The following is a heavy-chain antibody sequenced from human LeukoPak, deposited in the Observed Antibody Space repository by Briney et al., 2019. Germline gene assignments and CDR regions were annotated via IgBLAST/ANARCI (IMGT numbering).Heavy chain of an antibody. D-gene: IGHD3-22*01. J-gene: IGHJ4*02. CDR1: GGSISSSNW. CDR3: ARVAPYYYDSSGYYYYFDY. Sequence: SETLSLTCAVSGGSISSSNWWSGVRQPPGQGLEWIGEIYHSGSTNYNPSLKSRVTISVDKSKNQFSLKLSSVTAADTAVYYCARVAPYYYDSSGYYYYFDYWGQGTLVTVSS. V-gene: IGHV4-4*02. CDR2: IYHSGST.